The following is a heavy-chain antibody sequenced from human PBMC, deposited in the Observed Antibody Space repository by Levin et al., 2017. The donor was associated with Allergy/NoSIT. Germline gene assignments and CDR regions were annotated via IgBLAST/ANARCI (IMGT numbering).Heavy chain of an antibody. D-gene: IGHD6-19*01. V-gene: IGHV4-4*07. J-gene: IGHJ4*02. CDR1: GDSISSYY. CDR3: ARWGVGQWLARFDF. CDR2: IYTSGST. Sequence: SETLSLTCTVSGDSISSYYWSWIRQPAGKGLEWIGRIYTSGSTIYNHSLKSRVTMSLDTSKNQFSLRLTSVTAADTAVYYCARWGVGQWLARFDFWGQGTLVTVSS.